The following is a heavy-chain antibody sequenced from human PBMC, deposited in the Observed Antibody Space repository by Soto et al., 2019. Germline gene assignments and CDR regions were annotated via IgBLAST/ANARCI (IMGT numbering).Heavy chain of an antibody. J-gene: IGHJ6*02. D-gene: IGHD4-17*01. Sequence: GGSLRLSCAASGFTFSSFAVHWVRQAPGKGLEWVAVIAYDGNNKYYAGSVRGRFIVSSENSKNTLYLQMNSLRPEDTAIYYCARDMRTYGDYYFYYGMDVWGQGTTVTVSS. CDR2: IAYDGNNK. CDR1: GFTFSSFA. V-gene: IGHV3-30-3*01. CDR3: ARDMRTYGDYYFYYGMDV.